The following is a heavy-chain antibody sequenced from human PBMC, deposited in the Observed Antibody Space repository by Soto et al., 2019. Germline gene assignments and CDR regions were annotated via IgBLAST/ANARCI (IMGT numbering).Heavy chain of an antibody. Sequence: QMQLVQSGPEVKKPGTSVKVSCKASGFTFTSSAVQWVRQARGQRLEWIGWIVVGSGNTNYAQKFQERVTITRDMSTSTAYMELSSLRSEDTAVYYCAAKPPQSGSDSYYYGMDVWGQGTTVTVSS. CDR3: AAKPPQSGSDSYYYGMDV. J-gene: IGHJ6*02. D-gene: IGHD3-3*01. CDR1: GFTFTSSA. CDR2: IVVGSGNT. V-gene: IGHV1-58*01.